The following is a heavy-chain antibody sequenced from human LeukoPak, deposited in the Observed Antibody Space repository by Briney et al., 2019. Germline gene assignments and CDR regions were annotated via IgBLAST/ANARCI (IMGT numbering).Heavy chain of an antibody. V-gene: IGHV4-39*02. Sequence: ASETLSLTCTVSGGSVSSSYYWGWIRQPPGKGLEWIGSICSGGNTCSNPSLASRVTLSVDSSRSHFFLQLTSATAADTAVYFCARDGPWKSDYWGQGTLVTVSS. D-gene: IGHD1-1*01. CDR1: GGSVSSSYY. CDR3: ARDGPWKSDY. CDR2: ICSGGNT. J-gene: IGHJ4*02.